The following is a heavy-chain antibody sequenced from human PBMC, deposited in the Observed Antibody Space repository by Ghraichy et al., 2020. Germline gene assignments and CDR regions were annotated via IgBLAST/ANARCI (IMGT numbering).Heavy chain of an antibody. V-gene: IGHV3-48*03. CDR2: ISNTGGTI. J-gene: IGHJ4*02. Sequence: GGSPRLSCAVSGVTFSSYEMNWVRQAPGKGLEWVSYISNTGGTIHYADSVKGRFTISRDNARNSLYLQMNGLTDDDTGVYYCARLGWLRSRPRGEDWGQGTLVTVSS. CDR3: ARLGWLRSRPRGED. CDR1: GVTFSSYE. D-gene: IGHD5-12*01.